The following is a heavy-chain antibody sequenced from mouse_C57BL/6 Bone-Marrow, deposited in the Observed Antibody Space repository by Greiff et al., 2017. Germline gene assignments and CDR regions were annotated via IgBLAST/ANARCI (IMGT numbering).Heavy chain of an antibody. CDR2: IYPRSGNT. CDR1: GYTFTSYG. CDR3: ARSHYYGSRRGD. Sequence: QVQLQQSGAELARPGASVKLSCKASGYTFTSYGISWVKQRTGQGLEWIGEIYPRSGNTYYNEKFKGKATLTADKSSSTAYMELRSLTSEDSAVYFCARSHYYGSRRGDWGQGTTLTVSS. V-gene: IGHV1-81*01. D-gene: IGHD1-1*01. J-gene: IGHJ2*01.